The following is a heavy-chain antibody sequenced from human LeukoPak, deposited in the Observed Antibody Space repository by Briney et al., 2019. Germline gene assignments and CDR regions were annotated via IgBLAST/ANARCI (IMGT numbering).Heavy chain of an antibody. Sequence: ASVKVSCKASGYTFTGYYMHWVRQAPGQGLEWMGWINPNSGGTNYAQKFQGRVTMTRDTSISTAYMELSRLRSDDMAVYYCARGPLRRYCSGGSRYNWFDPWGQGTLVTVSS. CDR3: ARGPLRRYCSGGSRYNWFDP. V-gene: IGHV1-2*02. CDR2: INPNSGGT. J-gene: IGHJ5*02. CDR1: GYTFTGYY. D-gene: IGHD2-15*01.